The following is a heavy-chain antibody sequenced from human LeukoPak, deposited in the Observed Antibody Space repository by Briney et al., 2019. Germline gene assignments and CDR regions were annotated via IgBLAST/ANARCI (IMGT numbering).Heavy chain of an antibody. D-gene: IGHD6-19*01. Sequence: GASVKVSCKASGGTFSSYAISWVRRAPGQGLEWMGRIIPILGIANYAQKFQGRVTITADKSTSTAYVELSSLRSEDTAVYYCAREIAVAGSNWFDPWGQGTLVTVSS. CDR1: GGTFSSYA. V-gene: IGHV1-69*04. CDR2: IIPILGIA. CDR3: AREIAVAGSNWFDP. J-gene: IGHJ5*02.